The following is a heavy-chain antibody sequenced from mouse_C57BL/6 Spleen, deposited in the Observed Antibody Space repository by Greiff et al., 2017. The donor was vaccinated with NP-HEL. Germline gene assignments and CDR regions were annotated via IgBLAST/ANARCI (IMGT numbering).Heavy chain of an antibody. J-gene: IGHJ3*01. CDR3: TSADYDDFAY. V-gene: IGHV5-9-1*02. Sequence: EVMLVESGEGLVKPGGSLKLSCAASGFTFSSYAMSWVRQTPEKGLEWVAYISSGGDYIYYADTVKGRFTISRDNARNTLYLQMSSLKSEYTAMYYCTSADYDDFAYWGQGTLVTVSA. D-gene: IGHD2-4*01. CDR1: GFTFSSYA. CDR2: ISSGGDYI.